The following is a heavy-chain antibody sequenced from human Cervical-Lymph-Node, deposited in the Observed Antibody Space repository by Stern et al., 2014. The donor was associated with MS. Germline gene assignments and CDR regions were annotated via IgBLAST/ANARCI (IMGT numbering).Heavy chain of an antibody. J-gene: IGHJ6*02. D-gene: IGHD3-10*01. CDR2: IYQSGRA. Sequence: QVQLVESGPGLVKPSGTLSLTCAVSGASISNTQWWTWVRQSPGKGLEWIGEIYQSGRAPYNPSLRGPVTISADRAQNTFSPQLNSVTAADTAVYYCARDPRRGGLSGYYHGMDVWGQGTTVTVSS. CDR1: GASISNTQW. CDR3: ARDPRRGGLSGYYHGMDV. V-gene: IGHV4-4*02.